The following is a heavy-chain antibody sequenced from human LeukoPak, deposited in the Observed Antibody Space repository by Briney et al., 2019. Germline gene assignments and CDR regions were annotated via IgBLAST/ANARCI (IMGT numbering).Heavy chain of an antibody. Sequence: GGSLRLSCAASGFSFDDHAMHWVRQAPGKGLEWVSGISWNSVSIGYADSVKGRFIISRDNAKNSLYLQMNSLRAEDTALYYCVRGGLRYFDWLRKTWDYWGQGALVTVSS. CDR3: VRGGLRYFDWLRKTWDY. V-gene: IGHV3-9*01. D-gene: IGHD3-9*01. J-gene: IGHJ4*02. CDR2: ISWNSVSI. CDR1: GFSFDDHA.